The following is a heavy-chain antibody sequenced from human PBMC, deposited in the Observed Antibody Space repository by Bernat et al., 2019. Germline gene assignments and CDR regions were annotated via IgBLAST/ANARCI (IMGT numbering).Heavy chain of an antibody. CDR1: GGSISSSSYY. D-gene: IGHD6-6*01. CDR2: IYYSGST. CDR3: AGGLAARLDF. J-gene: IGHJ4*02. Sequence: QLQLQESGPGLVKPSETLSLTCTVSGGSISSSSYYWGWIRQPPGKGREWSGSIYYSGSTYYNPSLKSRVTISVDTSKNQFSLKLSSVSAADTAVYYWAGGLAARLDFWGQGTLVTVSS. V-gene: IGHV4-39*01.